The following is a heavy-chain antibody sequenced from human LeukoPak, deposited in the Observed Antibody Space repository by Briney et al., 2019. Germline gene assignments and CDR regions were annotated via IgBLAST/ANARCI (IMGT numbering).Heavy chain of an antibody. D-gene: IGHD4-17*01. CDR3: ARHDPVTTDYYNDMDV. V-gene: IGHV5-51*01. CDR2: IYPGDSDT. CDR1: GYTFTNYW. Sequence: GESLKISCKGSGYTFTNYWIGWVRQMPGKGLEWVGVIYPGDSDTRYSPSFQGQVTISADKSINTAYLQWSSLKASDTAMYYCARHDPVTTDYYNDMDVWGQGTTVTVSS. J-gene: IGHJ6*02.